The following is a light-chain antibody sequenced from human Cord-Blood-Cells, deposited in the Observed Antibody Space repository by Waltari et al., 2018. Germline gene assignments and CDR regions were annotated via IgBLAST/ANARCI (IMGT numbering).Light chain of an antibody. CDR1: QSVSSY. J-gene: IGKJ2*01. CDR3: QQRSNWPPYT. CDR2: DAS. Sequence: EIVLTQSPATLSLSPGERANLSCRASQSVSSYLAWYQQKPGQAPRLLIYDASNRATGIPARFSGSGSGTDFTLTISSLAPEDFAVDYCQQRSNWPPYTFGQGTKLEIK. V-gene: IGKV3-11*01.